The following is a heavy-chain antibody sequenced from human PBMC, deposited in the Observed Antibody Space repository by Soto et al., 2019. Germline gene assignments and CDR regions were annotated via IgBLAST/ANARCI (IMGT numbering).Heavy chain of an antibody. CDR3: GRDSYRSSSYAPLDAFGI. CDR2: INPNSGCT. Sequence: LVKGSRKSSGFRITGYLVDRVRKNTGQGLEWMGCINPNSGCTNYAQKYQGWVTMTRDKSISTAYQALTSLRSHATAVYSCGRDSYRSSSYAPLDAFGIWGQGTMVTVPS. CDR1: GFRITGYL. D-gene: IGHD6-6*01. J-gene: IGHJ3*02. V-gene: IGHV1-2*04.